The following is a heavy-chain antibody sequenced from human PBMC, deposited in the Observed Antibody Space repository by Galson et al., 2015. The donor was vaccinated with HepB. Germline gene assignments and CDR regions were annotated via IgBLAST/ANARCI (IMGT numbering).Heavy chain of an antibody. CDR2: ISYDGSNK. J-gene: IGHJ4*02. CDR1: GFTFSSYA. Sequence: SLRLSCAASGFTFSSYAMHWVRQAPGKGLEWVAVISYDGSNKYYADSVKGRFTISRDNSKNTLYLQMNSLRAEDTAVYYCAKDDSSSWYLPSGYWGQGTLVTVSS. D-gene: IGHD6-13*01. V-gene: IGHV3-30*04. CDR3: AKDDSSSWYLPSGY.